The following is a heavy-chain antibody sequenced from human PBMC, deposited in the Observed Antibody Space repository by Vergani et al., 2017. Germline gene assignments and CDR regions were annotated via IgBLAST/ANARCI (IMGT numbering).Heavy chain of an antibody. J-gene: IGHJ4*02. CDR1: NSSINSNYY. D-gene: IGHD1-26*01. CDR3: ARSESGSYPRN. CDR2: VSHSGST. V-gene: IGHV4-38-2*01. Sequence: QVQLQESGPGLVQPAETLSLTCVVSNSSINSNYYWGWIRQSPGKRLEWIGSVSHSGSTFSNPSLKSRVTISVDTSKNQFSLKLNSVTAADTAVYYCARSESGSYPRNWGQGTLVTVSS.